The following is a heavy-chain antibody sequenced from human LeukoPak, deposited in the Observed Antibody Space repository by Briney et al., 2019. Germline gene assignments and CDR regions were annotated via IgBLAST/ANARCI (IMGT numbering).Heavy chain of an antibody. D-gene: IGHD3-22*01. J-gene: IGHJ4*02. CDR3: ARPYYYDSSGYYPFDY. V-gene: IGHV3-11*06. CDR1: GFTFSDYY. Sequence: GSLRLSCAASGFTFSDYYMSWIRQAPGKGLEWVSYISSSSYTNYADSVKGRFTISRDNAKNSLYLQMNSLRAEDTAVYYCARPYYYDSSGYYPFDYWGQGTLVTVSS. CDR2: ISSSSYT.